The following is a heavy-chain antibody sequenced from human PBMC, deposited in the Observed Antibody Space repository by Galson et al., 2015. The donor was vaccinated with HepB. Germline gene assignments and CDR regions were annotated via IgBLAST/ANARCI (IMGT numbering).Heavy chain of an antibody. CDR2: IIPILGIA. D-gene: IGHD3-10*01. CDR3: ARALITMVRGVPYYYGMDV. V-gene: IGHV1-69*02. J-gene: IGHJ6*02. Sequence: SVKVSCKASGGTFSSYTISWVRQAPGQGLEWMGRIIPILGIANYAQKFQGRVTITADKSTSTAYMELSSLRSEDTAVYYCARALITMVRGVPYYYGMDVWGQGTTVTVSS. CDR1: GGTFSSYT.